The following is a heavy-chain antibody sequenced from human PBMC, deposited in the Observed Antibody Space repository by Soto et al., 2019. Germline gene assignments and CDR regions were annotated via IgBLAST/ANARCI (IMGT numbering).Heavy chain of an antibody. CDR1: GFTFSSFT. D-gene: IGHD6-13*01. Sequence: EVQLVESGGGLVQPGGSLRLSCAASGFTFSSFTMNWVRQAPGKGLEWISYITSSSGTIYYADSVKGRFTISRDNAKNSLYLQVNSLRAEDTAVYYCARGGGSSRWNFDSWGQGTRVTVSS. V-gene: IGHV3-48*01. CDR2: ITSSSGTI. CDR3: ARGGGSSRWNFDS. J-gene: IGHJ4*02.